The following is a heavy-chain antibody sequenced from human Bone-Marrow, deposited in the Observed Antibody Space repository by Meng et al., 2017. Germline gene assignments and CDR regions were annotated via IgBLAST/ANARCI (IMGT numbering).Heavy chain of an antibody. CDR1: GGSFSGYY. D-gene: IGHD1-26*01. V-gene: IGHV4-34*01. Sequence: QVHLQQWGAGLLKASETLSLTCAVYGGSFSGYYWSWIRQPPGKGLEWIGEINHSGSTSYNPSLRSRVTRSVDTSKKQVSLKLSSVTAADTAVYYCSVGELLPTWFDPWGQGTLVTVSS. J-gene: IGHJ5*02. CDR2: INHSGST. CDR3: SVGELLPTWFDP.